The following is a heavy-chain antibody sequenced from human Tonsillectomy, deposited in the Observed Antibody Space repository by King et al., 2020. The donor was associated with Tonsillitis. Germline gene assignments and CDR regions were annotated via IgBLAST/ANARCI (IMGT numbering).Heavy chain of an antibody. D-gene: IGHD3-16*01. CDR1: GFTFSSYG. CDR3: ARDSNPWGDYYYYGMDV. V-gene: IGHV3-33*01. Sequence: VQLVESGGGVVQPGRSLRLSCAASGFTFSSYGMHWVRQAPGKGLEWVAVIWYDGSNKNYADSVKGRFTISRDNSKNTLYLQMNSLRAEDTAVYYCARDSNPWGDYYYYGMDVWGQGTTVTVSS. CDR2: IWYDGSNK. J-gene: IGHJ6*02.